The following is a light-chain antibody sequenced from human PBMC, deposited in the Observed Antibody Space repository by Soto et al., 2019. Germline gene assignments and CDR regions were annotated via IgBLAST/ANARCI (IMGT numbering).Light chain of an antibody. CDR2: GAS. V-gene: IGKV3-15*01. CDR1: QSISDT. CDR3: QKRSNRPPT. J-gene: IGKJ1*01. Sequence: EIVMTQSPATLSVSPGGRATLSCRASQSISDTLAWYQQKPGQAPRLLIYGASTRAPGFPARFSGSGSGTDFTLTISSLQAEDVAVYHCQKRSNRPPTSGQGTKADSK.